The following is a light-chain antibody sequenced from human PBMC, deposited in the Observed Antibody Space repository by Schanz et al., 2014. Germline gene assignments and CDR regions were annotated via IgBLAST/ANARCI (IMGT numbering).Light chain of an antibody. CDR3: ASWDDSLSGSYV. V-gene: IGLV1-44*01. J-gene: IGLJ1*01. Sequence: QSVLTQPPSASGTPGQRVTMSCSGSRSNVGSNTVSWYQQLPGTAPKLLIYSNNQRPSGVPDRFSGSKSGTSASLAISGLQSEDEATYYCASWDDSLSGSYVFGSGTKLTVL. CDR2: SNN. CDR1: RSNVGSNT.